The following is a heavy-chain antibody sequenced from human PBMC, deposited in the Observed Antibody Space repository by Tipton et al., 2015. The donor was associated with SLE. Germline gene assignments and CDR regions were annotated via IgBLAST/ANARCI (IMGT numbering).Heavy chain of an antibody. Sequence: TLSLTCTVSGGSIRSSNYYWGWIRQPPGKGLEWVGTMHYSGSTFRNPSLKSRVTISVDTSKNQFSLKLTSVTAADTAVYYCARDPYDSWSDYQATFDYWGQGTLVTVSP. D-gene: IGHD3-3*01. J-gene: IGHJ4*02. CDR3: ARDPYDSWSDYQATFDY. CDR2: MHYSGST. CDR1: GGSIRSSNYY. V-gene: IGHV4-39*07.